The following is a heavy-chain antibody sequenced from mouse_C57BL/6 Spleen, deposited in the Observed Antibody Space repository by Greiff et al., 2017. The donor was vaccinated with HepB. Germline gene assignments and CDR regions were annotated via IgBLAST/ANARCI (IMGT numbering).Heavy chain of an antibody. CDR2: INPNNGGT. V-gene: IGHV1-26*01. J-gene: IGHJ3*01. Sequence: EVQLQQSGPELVKPGASVKISCKASGYTFTDYYMNWVKQSHGKSLEWIGDINPNNGGTSYNQKFKGKATLTVDKSSSTAYMELRSLTSADSAVYYCASPLYGYPFAYWGQGTLVTVSA. CDR3: ASPLYGYPFAY. CDR1: GYTFTDYY. D-gene: IGHD2-2*01.